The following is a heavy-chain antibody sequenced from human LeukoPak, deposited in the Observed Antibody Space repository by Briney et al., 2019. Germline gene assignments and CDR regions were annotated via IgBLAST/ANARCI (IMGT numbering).Heavy chain of an antibody. CDR2: ISSSSIYI. Sequence: GGSLRLSGATSGFTFSSGSMNGVRQAPGKELEWGSSISSSSIYIYYADSVKGRFTISRDNAKTSLYLQMHSLRAEDTAVYYCATAPAYDSGDYSRPHTFDHCGHGNLVPAFS. CDR3: ATAPAYDSGDYSRPHTFDH. CDR1: GFTFSSGS. D-gene: IGHD4-17*01. V-gene: IGHV3-21*01. J-gene: IGHJ4*01.